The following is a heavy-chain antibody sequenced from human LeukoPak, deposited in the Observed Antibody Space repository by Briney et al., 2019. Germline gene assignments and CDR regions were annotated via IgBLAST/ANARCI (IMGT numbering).Heavy chain of an antibody. D-gene: IGHD6-13*01. CDR3: ARAPQQHLGGLYYFDY. V-gene: IGHV3-33*01. CDR2: IWYDGSNK. CDR1: GFTFSSSG. Sequence: GGSLRLSCAASGFTFSSSGMHWVRQAPGKGLEWVAVIWYDGSNKYYADSVKGRFTISRDNSKNTLYLQMNSLRAEDTAVYYCARAPQQHLGGLYYFDYWGQGTLVTVSS. J-gene: IGHJ4*02.